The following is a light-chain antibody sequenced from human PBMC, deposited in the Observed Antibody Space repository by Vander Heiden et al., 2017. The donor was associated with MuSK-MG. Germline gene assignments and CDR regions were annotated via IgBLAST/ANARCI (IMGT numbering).Light chain of an antibody. Sequence: QSALTQPASVSGAPGQSHTLCCAGTSRAVGGANYVYWCPQHTFKSPNIPFSDGSNRPSGVANRFSGSKSGNTASLTISGRQAEDEADYYCSSYTSSSPWVFGGGTKLTVL. CDR2: DGS. V-gene: IGLV2-14*01. J-gene: IGLJ3*02. CDR1: SRAVGGANY. CDR3: SSYTSSSPWV.